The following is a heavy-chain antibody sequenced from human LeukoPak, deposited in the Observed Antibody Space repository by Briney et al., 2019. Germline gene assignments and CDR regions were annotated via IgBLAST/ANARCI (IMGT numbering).Heavy chain of an antibody. CDR1: GFPLSTYD. J-gene: IGHJ4*02. Sequence: PGRSLRLSCAASGFPLSTYDMHWVRQAPDKGLQWVAVISSDGYRTDYPDSVRGRFTISRDNFKNTVDLQMISVTAEDTAMYFCAKGLGTGSVLARPLHYWGQGTLVTVSS. D-gene: IGHD3-10*01. V-gene: IGHV3-30*18. CDR2: ISSDGYRT. CDR3: AKGLGTGSVLARPLHY.